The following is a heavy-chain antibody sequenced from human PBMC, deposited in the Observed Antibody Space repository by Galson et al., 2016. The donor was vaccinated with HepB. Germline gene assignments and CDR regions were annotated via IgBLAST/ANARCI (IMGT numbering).Heavy chain of an antibody. CDR2: IIPIFATA. CDR3: AKMAGAARGAFDF. D-gene: IGHD6-25*01. V-gene: IGHV1-69*13. J-gene: IGHJ3*01. Sequence: SVKVSCKDHGGTFRSYGLHWVREAPGQGLEWMGGIIPIFATANYAQKFQGRVTITADESTSTGYMELRSLTFEDTGIYYCAKMAGAARGAFDFWGQGTMDTVS. CDR1: GGTFRSYG.